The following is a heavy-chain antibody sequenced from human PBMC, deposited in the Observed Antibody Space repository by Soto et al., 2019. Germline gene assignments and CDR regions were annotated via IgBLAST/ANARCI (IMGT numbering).Heavy chain of an antibody. Sequence: QVQLQESGPGLVKPSQTLSLTCTVSGGSISSGDYYWSWIRQPPWKGLEWIGYIYYSGSTYYNPSLKSRVSISVDTSKNQFSLKLSSVTAADTAVYYCARGDSSYYYYGMDVWGQGTTVTVSS. CDR1: GGSISSGDYY. V-gene: IGHV4-30-4*01. CDR3: ARGDSSYYYYGMDV. CDR2: IYYSGST. J-gene: IGHJ6*02. D-gene: IGHD6-19*01.